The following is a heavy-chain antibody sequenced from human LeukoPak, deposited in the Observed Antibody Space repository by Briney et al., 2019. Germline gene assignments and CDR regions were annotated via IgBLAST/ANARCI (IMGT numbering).Heavy chain of an antibody. CDR1: GGTFSSYA. J-gene: IGHJ5*02. CDR3: ARAVAARPFAP. CDR2: IIPIFSIA. V-gene: IGHV1-69*04. Sequence: SVKVSCKASGGTFSSYAISWVRQAPGQGLEWMGRIIPIFSIANYAQKFQGRVTITADKSTSTAYMELSSLRSEDPAVYYCARAVAARPFAPWGQGTLVTVSS. D-gene: IGHD6-6*01.